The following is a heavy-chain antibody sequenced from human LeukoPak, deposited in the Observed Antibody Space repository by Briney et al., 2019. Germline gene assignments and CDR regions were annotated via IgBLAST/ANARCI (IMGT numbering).Heavy chain of an antibody. CDR2: INPNSGGT. CDR3: ARDDLVNDSPTIDY. Sequence: ASVKVSCKASGYTFTGYYMHWVRQAPGQGLEWMGWINPNSGGTNYAQKFQGRVTMTRDTSISTAYMELSRLRSDDTAVYYCARDDLVNDSPTIDYWGQGTLVTVSS. J-gene: IGHJ4*02. D-gene: IGHD3-22*01. CDR1: GYTFTGYY. V-gene: IGHV1-2*02.